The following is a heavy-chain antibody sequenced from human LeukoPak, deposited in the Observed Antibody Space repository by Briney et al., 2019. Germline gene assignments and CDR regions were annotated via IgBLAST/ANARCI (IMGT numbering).Heavy chain of an antibody. CDR2: ISGSGGGP. CDR3: ARDRDGTGNYPLDY. D-gene: IGHD3-10*01. CDR1: GFTFSKYA. Sequence: PGGSLRLSCAASGFTFSKYAMSWVRQAPGKGLEWDSGISGSGGGPYYADSVKGRFTISRGNSKNMLYLQMNSLRADDTAVYYCARDRDGTGNYPLDYWGQGTLVIVSS. V-gene: IGHV3-23*01. J-gene: IGHJ4*02.